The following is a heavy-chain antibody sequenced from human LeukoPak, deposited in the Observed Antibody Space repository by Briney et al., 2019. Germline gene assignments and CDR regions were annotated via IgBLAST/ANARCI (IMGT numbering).Heavy chain of an antibody. CDR2: ISSSGSTI. V-gene: IGHV3-11*01. J-gene: IGHJ6*02. Sequence: GGSLRLSCAASGFTFSDYYMSWIRQAPGKGLEWVSYISSSGSTIYYADSVKGRFTISRDNAKNSLYLQMNSLRAEDTAVYYCARDGRYYDSSGYSYYYGMDVWGQGTTITVSS. CDR3: ARDGRYYDSSGYSYYYGMDV. D-gene: IGHD3-22*01. CDR1: GFTFSDYY.